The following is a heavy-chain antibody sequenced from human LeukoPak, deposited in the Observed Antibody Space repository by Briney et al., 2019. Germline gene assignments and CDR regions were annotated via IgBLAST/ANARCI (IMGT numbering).Heavy chain of an antibody. V-gene: IGHV3-7*04. CDR2: IKQDGSEK. CDR3: ARGTWNFDL. CDR1: GFSFNSYW. Sequence: PGGSLRLSCAASGFSFNSYWMSWVRQAPGKGLEWVANIKQDGSEKYYVDSVKGRFTISRDNAESSLYLQMNSLRVEDTALYYCARGTWNFDLWGRGIMLSFSS. J-gene: IGHJ2*01.